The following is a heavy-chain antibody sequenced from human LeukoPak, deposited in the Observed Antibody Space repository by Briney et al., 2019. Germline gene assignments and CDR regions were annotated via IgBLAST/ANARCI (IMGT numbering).Heavy chain of an antibody. D-gene: IGHD3-10*01. V-gene: IGHV1-2*02. CDR3: ARDGDYGTGSYYRGCIDS. CDR1: GYSFTAFY. J-gene: IGHJ4*02. CDR2: IHPRRGDT. Sequence: EASVKVSCKTSGYSFTAFYIHWVRQAPGQGLEWMWWIHPRRGDTNYAQKFQGRVTMTRDTSISTAYLDLSSLRSDDTAVYYCARDGDYGTGSYYRGCIDSWGQGTPVTVSP.